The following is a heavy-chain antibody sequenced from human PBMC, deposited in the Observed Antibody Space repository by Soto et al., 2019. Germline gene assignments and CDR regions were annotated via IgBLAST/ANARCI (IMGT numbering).Heavy chain of an antibody. Sequence: EVQLLESGGGLVQPGGSLRLSCAASGFTFSYYAMNWVRQAPGKGLEWVSAISASDLTTYYADSVQGRFTISRDNSKNTLYLQLNSLRTDDTAVYDCATAHDVRLGELSSFDYWGQGTLVTVSS. CDR2: ISASDLTT. CDR3: ATAHDVRLGELSSFDY. D-gene: IGHD3-16*02. V-gene: IGHV3-23*01. CDR1: GFTFSYYA. J-gene: IGHJ4*02.